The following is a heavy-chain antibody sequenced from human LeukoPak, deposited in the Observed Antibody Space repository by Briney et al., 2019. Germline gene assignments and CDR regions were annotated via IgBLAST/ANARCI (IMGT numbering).Heavy chain of an antibody. D-gene: IGHD5-18*01. CDR2: IQSGGNI. J-gene: IGHJ4*02. CDR1: GLSISDQY. CDR3: ARGVLGYSYGFDY. Sequence: GGSLRLSCAASGLSISDQYMSWVLQAPGKGLEWVSIIQSGGNIYYADSVKGRFTISRDNSKNTVYLQMNSLRAEDTAVYYCARGVLGYSYGFDYWGQGTLVTVSS. V-gene: IGHV3-53*01.